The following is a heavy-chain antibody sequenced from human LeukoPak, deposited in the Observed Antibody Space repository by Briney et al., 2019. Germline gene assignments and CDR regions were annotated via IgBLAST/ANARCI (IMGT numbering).Heavy chain of an antibody. CDR2: ISSNGGST. D-gene: IGHD3-10*01. CDR3: VKDVVRGVIIEGGLDY. CDR1: GFTFSSYA. J-gene: IGHJ4*02. V-gene: IGHV3-64D*06. Sequence: HPGGSLRLSCSASGFTFSSYAMHWVRQAPGKGLEYVSAISSNGGSTYYADSVKGRFTISRDNSKNTLYLQMSSLRAEDTAVYYCVKDVVRGVIIEGGLDYWAREPWSPSPQ.